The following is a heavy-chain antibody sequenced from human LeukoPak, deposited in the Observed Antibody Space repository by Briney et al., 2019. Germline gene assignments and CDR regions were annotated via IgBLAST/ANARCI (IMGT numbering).Heavy chain of an antibody. CDR1: GGSISSYY. CDR3: ARNSIAAAGFYFDY. V-gene: IGHV4-59*01. J-gene: IGHJ4*02. Sequence: SETLSLTCTVSGGSISSYYWSWIRQPPGKGLEWIGYIYYSGSTNYNPSLKSRVTISVDTSMNQFSLKLSSVTAADTAVYYCARNSIAAAGFYFDYWSQGTLVTVSS. D-gene: IGHD6-13*01. CDR2: IYYSGST.